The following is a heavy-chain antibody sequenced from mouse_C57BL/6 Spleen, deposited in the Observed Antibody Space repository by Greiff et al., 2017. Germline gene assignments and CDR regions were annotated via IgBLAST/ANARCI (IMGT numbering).Heavy chain of an antibody. D-gene: IGHD6-2*01. CDR1: GFNIKDDY. Sequence: VQLKESGAELVRPGASVKLSCTASGFNIKDDYMHWVKQRPEQGLEWIGWIDPENGDTEYASKFQGKATITADTSSKTAYLQLSSLTSEDTAVYYCHSLYAMDYWGQGTSVTVSS. CDR2: IDPENGDT. J-gene: IGHJ4*01. V-gene: IGHV14-4*01. CDR3: HSLYAMDY.